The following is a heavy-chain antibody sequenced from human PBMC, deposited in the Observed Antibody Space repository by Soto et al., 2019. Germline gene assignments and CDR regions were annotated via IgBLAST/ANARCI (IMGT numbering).Heavy chain of an antibody. Sequence: GESLKISCTASGFTFNNKWMHWVRQAPGKGLVWLSRIDGSAATTTYADSVKGRFTISRDNAKNIVFLHVNGLTDEDTAVYYCARGGAMGVDYWGQGTLVTVSS. V-gene: IGHV3-74*01. CDR1: GFTFNNKW. CDR2: IDGSAATT. D-gene: IGHD1-26*01. J-gene: IGHJ4*02. CDR3: ARGGAMGVDY.